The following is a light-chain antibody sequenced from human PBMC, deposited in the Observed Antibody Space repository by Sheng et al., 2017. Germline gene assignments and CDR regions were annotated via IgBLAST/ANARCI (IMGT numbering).Light chain of an antibody. CDR3: QQYGSSPLT. J-gene: IGKJ3*01. V-gene: IGKV3-20*01. CDR2: GAS. CDR1: QSVRSNN. Sequence: EIVLTQSPGTLSLSPGERASLSCRASQSVRSNNLAWYQQKPGQAPRLLIYGASSRATGISDRFTVTGSGTDFTLTISRLEPEDFAVYYCQQYGSSPLTFGPGTKVDIK.